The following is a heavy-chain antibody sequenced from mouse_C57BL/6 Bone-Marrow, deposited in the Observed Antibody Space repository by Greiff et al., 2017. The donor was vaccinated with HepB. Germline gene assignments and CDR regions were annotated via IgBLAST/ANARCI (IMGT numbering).Heavy chain of an antibody. Sequence: VQLQQPGTELVRPGASVKLSCKASGYTFTSYWMHWVKQRPGQGLEWIGNINPSNGGTNYNEKFKSKATLTVDKSSSTAYMQLSSLTSEDSAVYYCARKGYYDYDVGLFAYWGQGTLVTVSA. D-gene: IGHD2-4*01. CDR1: GYTFTSYW. V-gene: IGHV1-53*01. CDR2: INPSNGGT. CDR3: ARKGYYDYDVGLFAY. J-gene: IGHJ3*01.